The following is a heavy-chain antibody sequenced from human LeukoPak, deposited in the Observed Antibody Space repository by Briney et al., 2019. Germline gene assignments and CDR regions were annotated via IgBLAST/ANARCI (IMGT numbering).Heavy chain of an antibody. CDR2: IKQGGSDI. Sequence: GGSLRLSCAASGFTFSSHWMIWVRQAPGKGLEWVANIKQGGSDIYYVDSVKGRFTISRDDAKNSLYLQMSSLRAEDTAVYYCARGPNFGDYVDFLDYWGQGALVTVSS. D-gene: IGHD4-17*01. J-gene: IGHJ4*02. V-gene: IGHV3-7*01. CDR3: ARGPNFGDYVDFLDY. CDR1: GFTFSSHW.